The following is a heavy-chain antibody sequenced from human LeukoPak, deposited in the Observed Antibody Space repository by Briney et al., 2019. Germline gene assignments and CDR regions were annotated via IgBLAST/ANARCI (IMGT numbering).Heavy chain of an antibody. CDR2: INPSGSST. Sequence: ASVKVSCKASGYTFTSYYMHWVRQAPGQGLEWMGLINPSGSSTSYAQKFQGRLSLTRDMSTSTDYMELSSLRSDDTAVYYCARALGYYDSSDFNQWGQGTLVTVSS. J-gene: IGHJ4*02. CDR3: ARALGYYDSSDFNQ. V-gene: IGHV1-46*01. D-gene: IGHD3-22*01. CDR1: GYTFTSYY.